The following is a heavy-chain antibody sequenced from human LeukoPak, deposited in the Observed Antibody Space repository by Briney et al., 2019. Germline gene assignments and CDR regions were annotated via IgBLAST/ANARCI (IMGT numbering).Heavy chain of an antibody. CDR1: GLSFSTYW. CDR3: AREGYYDILTGKSDAFDI. D-gene: IGHD3-9*01. CDR2: IKEDGSER. Sequence: GGSLRLSCVTSGLSFSTYWMSWVRQAPGKGLEWVANIKEDGSERYSLDSVKGRFTISRDNSKNTLYLQMNSLRAEDTAVYYCAREGYYDILTGKSDAFDIWGQGTMVTVSS. V-gene: IGHV3-7*01. J-gene: IGHJ3*02.